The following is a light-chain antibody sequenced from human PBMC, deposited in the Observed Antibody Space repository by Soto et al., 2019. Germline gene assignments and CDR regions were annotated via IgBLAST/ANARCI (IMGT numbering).Light chain of an antibody. CDR3: QLYGNSPPAYT. CDR1: QSVSSTY. J-gene: IGKJ2*01. Sequence: EIVLTQSPGTLSLSPGERATLSCRASQSVSSTYLAWYQQKPGQPPGLLLYGSSNRATGITDMFSGSGSGTDFTITISRLEPEDFAVYYCQLYGNSPPAYTFGPGTRLEIK. CDR2: GSS. V-gene: IGKV3-20*01.